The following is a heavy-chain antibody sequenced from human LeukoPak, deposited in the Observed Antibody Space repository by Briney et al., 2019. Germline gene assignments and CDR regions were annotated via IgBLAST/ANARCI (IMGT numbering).Heavy chain of an antibody. Sequence: PSQTLSLTCTVSGGSISSGGYYWSWIRQHPGQGLEWIGYIYYSGSTYYNPSLKSRVTISVDTSKNQFSLKLSSVTAADTAVYYCARGYYDILTGYYGYYFDYWGQGTLVTVSS. D-gene: IGHD3-9*01. V-gene: IGHV4-31*03. CDR1: GGSISSGGYY. CDR3: ARGYYDILTGYYGYYFDY. J-gene: IGHJ4*02. CDR2: IYYSGST.